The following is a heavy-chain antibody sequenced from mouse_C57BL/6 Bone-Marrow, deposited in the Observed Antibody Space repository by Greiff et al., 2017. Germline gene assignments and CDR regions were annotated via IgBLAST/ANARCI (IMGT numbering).Heavy chain of an antibody. CDR3: AIGYY. V-gene: IGHV1-59*01. J-gene: IGHJ2*01. Sequence: QVQLQQPGAELVRPGTSVKLSCKASGYTFTSYWMHWVKQRPGQGLAWIGVIDPSDSYTNYNQKFKGKATLTVDKSSSTAYMQLSSLTSEDSAVYYCAIGYYWGQGTTLTVSS. CDR1: GYTFTSYW. D-gene: IGHD1-2*01. CDR2: IDPSDSYT.